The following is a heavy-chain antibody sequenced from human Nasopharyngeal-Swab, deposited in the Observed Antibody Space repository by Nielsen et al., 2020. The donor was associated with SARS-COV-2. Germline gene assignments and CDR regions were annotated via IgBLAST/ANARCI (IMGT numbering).Heavy chain of an antibody. J-gene: IGHJ6*02. CDR2: IYAGGST. CDR1: GFSVSTKY. CDR3: AKAPYLRGLDV. Sequence: GGSLRLSCAASGFSVSTKYMSWVRQAPGKGLEWVSSIYAGGSTYYADSVKGRFTISRDNSKNTLYLQTNSLRVEDTAVYYCAKAPYLRGLDVWGQGTTVTVSS. D-gene: IGHD2-21*01. V-gene: IGHV3-66*01.